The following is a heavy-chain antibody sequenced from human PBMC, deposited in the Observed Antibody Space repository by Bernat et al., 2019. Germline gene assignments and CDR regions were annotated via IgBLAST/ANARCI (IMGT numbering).Heavy chain of an antibody. CDR1: SGSISSTSYY. CDR2: IYYSGST. V-gene: IGHV4-39*01. CDR3: ARHRKYTYGYNCFDP. D-gene: IGHD5-18*01. Sequence: QLQLQESGPGLVKPAETLSLTCTVSSGSISSTSYYWGWIRQPPGKGLEWIGSIYYSGSTYYNPSLKSRVTISVDTSKNQFSLKPSSVTAADTAVYYCARHRKYTYGYNCFDPWGQGTLVTVSS. J-gene: IGHJ5*02.